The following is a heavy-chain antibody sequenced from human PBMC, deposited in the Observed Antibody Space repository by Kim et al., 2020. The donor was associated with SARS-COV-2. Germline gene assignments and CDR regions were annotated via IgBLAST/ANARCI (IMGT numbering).Heavy chain of an antibody. V-gene: IGHV1-18*01. CDR1: GYTFTSYG. J-gene: IGHJ4*02. CDR2: ISAYNGNT. Sequence: ASVKVSCKASGYTFTSYGISWVRQAPGQGLEWMGWISAYNGNTNYAQKLQGRVTMTTDTSTSTAYMELRSLRSDDTAVYYCARGLWFGEAVGFTDYWGQGTLVTVSS. D-gene: IGHD3-10*01. CDR3: ARGLWFGEAVGFTDY.